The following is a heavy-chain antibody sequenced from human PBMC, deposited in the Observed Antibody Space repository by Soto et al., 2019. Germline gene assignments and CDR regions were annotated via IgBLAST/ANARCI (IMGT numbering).Heavy chain of an antibody. D-gene: IGHD3-16*01. J-gene: IGHJ4*02. V-gene: IGHV1-69*01. CDR1: GGSFRNFV. CDR3: ARDLGGEATIRF. Sequence: QVQLVQSGAEVKKPGSSVKVSCKASGGSFRNFVISWVRQAPGQGLEWMGGIIPNSGTTNYAQKFQGKVTITADESTSTAYMELSGLTSEVTSLYYCARDLGGEATIRFWGQGTLVTVSS. CDR2: IIPNSGTT.